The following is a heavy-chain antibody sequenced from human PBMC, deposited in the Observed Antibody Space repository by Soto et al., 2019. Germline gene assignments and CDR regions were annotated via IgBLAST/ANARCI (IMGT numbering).Heavy chain of an antibody. J-gene: IGHJ6*03. Sequence: GGSLRLSCAASGFTFSNAWMSWVRQAPGKGLEWVGRIKSKTDGGTTDYAAPVKGRFTISRDDSKNTLYLQMNSLKTEDTAVYYCTTVKGNYYDSSGYYYVRYYYYYMDVGGKGTTVTVSS. CDR3: TTVKGNYYDSSGYYYVRYYYYYMDV. D-gene: IGHD3-22*01. CDR2: IKSKTDGGTT. V-gene: IGHV3-15*01. CDR1: GFTFSNAW.